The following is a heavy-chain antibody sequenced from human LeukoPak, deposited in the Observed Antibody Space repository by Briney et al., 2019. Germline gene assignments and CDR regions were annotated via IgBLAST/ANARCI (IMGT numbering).Heavy chain of an antibody. CDR1: GFIFSNYG. J-gene: IGHJ4*02. Sequence: PGGSLRLSCEVSGFIFSNYGMHWVRQAPGKGLEWLALIWYDGRTKFHADSVKGRFTTSRDNSANTLYLQMSSLRVEDTAVYYCAREWGRIAVAGGPGYWGQGARVTVSS. CDR2: IWYDGRTK. D-gene: IGHD6-19*01. CDR3: AREWGRIAVAGGPGY. V-gene: IGHV3-33*01.